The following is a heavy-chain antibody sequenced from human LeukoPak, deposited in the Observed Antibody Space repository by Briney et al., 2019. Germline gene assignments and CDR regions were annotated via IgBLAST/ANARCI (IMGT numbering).Heavy chain of an antibody. CDR3: AKERACYTNPYYFDY. D-gene: IGHD3-16*02. CDR1: GFTFSTYA. Sequence: GGSLRLSCAASGFTFSTYAMSWVRQAPGKGLEWVSTISGSGANTYYADSVRGRFTISRDNSKNTLYLRMNSLRAEDTAVYYCAKERACYTNPYYFDYWGQGTLVTVSS. J-gene: IGHJ4*02. V-gene: IGHV3-23*01. CDR2: ISGSGANT.